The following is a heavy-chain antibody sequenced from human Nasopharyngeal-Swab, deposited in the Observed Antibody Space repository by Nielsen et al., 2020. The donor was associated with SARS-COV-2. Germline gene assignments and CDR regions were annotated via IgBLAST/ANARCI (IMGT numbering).Heavy chain of an antibody. CDR2: INWNGGST. Sequence: WIRQPPGKGLEWVSGINWNGGSTGYADSVKGRFTISRDNVKNSLYLQMNSLRAEDTALYHCARDAEQPGDYYYGMDVWGQGTTVTVSS. J-gene: IGHJ6*02. CDR3: ARDAEQPGDYYYGMDV. V-gene: IGHV3-20*01. D-gene: IGHD6-13*01.